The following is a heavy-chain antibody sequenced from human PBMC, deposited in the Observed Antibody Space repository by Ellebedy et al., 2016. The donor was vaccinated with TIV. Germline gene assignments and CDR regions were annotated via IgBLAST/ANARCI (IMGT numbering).Heavy chain of an antibody. V-gene: IGHV4-59*08. J-gene: IGHJ4*02. D-gene: IGHD5-12*01. CDR1: GGSIRSFY. CDR2: IYYTGST. CDR3: ARISGYGSGDY. Sequence: SETLSLTCTVSGGSIRSFYWSWIRQPPGKGLEWIGYIYYTGSTNYNPSLKSRVTISVDTSKNQFSLKLSSVTAADTAVYYCARISGYGSGDYWGQGTLVTVSS.